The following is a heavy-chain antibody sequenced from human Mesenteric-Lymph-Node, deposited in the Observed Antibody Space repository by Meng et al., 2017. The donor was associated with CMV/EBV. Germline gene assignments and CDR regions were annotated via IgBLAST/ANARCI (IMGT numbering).Heavy chain of an antibody. CDR1: GYSFTNYD. CDR2: MNPNSGKS. J-gene: IGHJ4*02. V-gene: IGHV1-8*01. Sequence: ASVKVSCKASGYSFTNYDIHWVRQATGQGLEWMGWMNPNSGKSGYAQKFQDRVIMTTNTSINTPYMELSSLRSEDTAVYYCARGGWVDSSSSGRLDYWGLGTLVTVSS. CDR3: ARGGWVDSSSSGRLDY. D-gene: IGHD6-6*01.